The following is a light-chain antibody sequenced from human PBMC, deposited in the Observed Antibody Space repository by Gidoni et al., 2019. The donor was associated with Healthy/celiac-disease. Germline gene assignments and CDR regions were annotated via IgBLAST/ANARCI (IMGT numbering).Light chain of an antibody. Sequence: DIQMTQSPSFLSASVGDRVTITCRASQSISSYLNWYQQKPGKAPKLLIYAASSLQSGVPSRFSGRGSGTDLTLTISSLQPEDFAPYYCQQSYSTPQYSFGQGTKLEIK. V-gene: IGKV1-39*01. J-gene: IGKJ2*03. CDR2: AAS. CDR3: QQSYSTPQYS. CDR1: QSISSY.